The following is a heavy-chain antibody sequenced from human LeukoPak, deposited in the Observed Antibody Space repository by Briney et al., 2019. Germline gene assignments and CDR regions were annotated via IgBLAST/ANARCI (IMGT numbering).Heavy chain of an antibody. CDR3: ASFSSSIFDY. CDR1: GGSICSYY. J-gene: IGHJ4*02. V-gene: IGHV4-59*12. D-gene: IGHD6-6*01. Sequence: ASETLSLTCTVSGGSICSYYWSWIRQPPGKGLEWIGYIYHSGSTYYNPSLKSRVTISVDRSKNQFSLKLSSVTAADTAVYYCASFSSSIFDYWGQGTLVTVSS. CDR2: IYHSGST.